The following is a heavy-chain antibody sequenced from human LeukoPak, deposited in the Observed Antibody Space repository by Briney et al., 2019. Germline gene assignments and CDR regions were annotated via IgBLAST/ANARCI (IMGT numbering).Heavy chain of an antibody. V-gene: IGHV1-24*01. CDR2: FDLEDGET. D-gene: IGHD6-6*01. Sequence: ASVKVSCKVSGYTLTELSMHWVRQAPGKGLEWMGGFDLEDGETIYAQKFQGRVTMTEDTSTDTAYMELSSLRSEDTAVYYCATVPYSSSSGAFDYWGQGTLVTVSS. CDR1: GYTLTELS. J-gene: IGHJ4*02. CDR3: ATVPYSSSSGAFDY.